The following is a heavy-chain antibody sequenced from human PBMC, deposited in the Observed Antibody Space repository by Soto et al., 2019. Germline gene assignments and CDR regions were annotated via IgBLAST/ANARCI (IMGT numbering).Heavy chain of an antibody. Sequence: ASVKVSFKASGYTFPGYYMHWVRQEPGQGLEWTGWINPNSGGTNYAQKFQGRVTMTRDTSISTAYMELSRLRSDDTAVYYCARDPIFGVGTPGTNYYYYYGMDVWGQGTTVTVSS. CDR3: ARDPIFGVGTPGTNYYYYYGMDV. D-gene: IGHD3-3*02. CDR2: INPNSGGT. CDR1: GYTFPGYY. J-gene: IGHJ6*02. V-gene: IGHV1-2*02.